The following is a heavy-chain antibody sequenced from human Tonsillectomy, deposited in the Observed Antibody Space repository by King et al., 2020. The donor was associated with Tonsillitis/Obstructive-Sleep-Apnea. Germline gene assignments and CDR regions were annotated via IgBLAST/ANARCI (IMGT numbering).Heavy chain of an antibody. V-gene: IGHV3-30*18. CDR2: ILNDGSNQ. CDR1: GFTFSSYG. CDR3: VQDDSSGYYYVDY. Sequence: VQLVESGGGVVQPGRSLRLSCAASGFTFSSYGMHWVRQAPGKGLEWVALILNDGSNQYYADSVKGRFAISRDDSKNKLYLQMNSLRVEDTAVYYCVQDDSSGYYYVDYWGQGTLVTVSS. J-gene: IGHJ4*02. D-gene: IGHD3-22*01.